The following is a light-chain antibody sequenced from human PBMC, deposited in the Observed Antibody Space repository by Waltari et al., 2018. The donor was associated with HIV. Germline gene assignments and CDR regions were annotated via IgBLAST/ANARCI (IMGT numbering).Light chain of an antibody. CDR3: QQYGSSPLT. CDR1: QSVSSSY. CDR2: GHS. V-gene: IGKV3-20*01. J-gene: IGKJ4*01. Sequence: EIVLTQSPGTLSLSPGERATLSCKVSQSVSSSYLAWYQHKVGQAPRLLIYGHSTRATGIPDRFSGSGSGTDFTLTISRLEAEDFAVYYCQQYGSSPLTFGGGTKVEIK.